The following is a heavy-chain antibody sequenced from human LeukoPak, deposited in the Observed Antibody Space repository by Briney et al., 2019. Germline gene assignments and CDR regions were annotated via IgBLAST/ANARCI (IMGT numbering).Heavy chain of an antibody. Sequence: ASVKVSCKAFGYTFTSNYMHWVRQAPGQGLEWMGWINPNSGGTNYAQKFQGRVTMTRDTSISTAYMELSRLRSDGTAMYYCARSSGWKYNIDYWGQGTLVTVSS. V-gene: IGHV1-2*02. J-gene: IGHJ4*02. CDR2: INPNSGGT. CDR3: ARSSGWKYNIDY. CDR1: GYTFTSNY. D-gene: IGHD6-19*01.